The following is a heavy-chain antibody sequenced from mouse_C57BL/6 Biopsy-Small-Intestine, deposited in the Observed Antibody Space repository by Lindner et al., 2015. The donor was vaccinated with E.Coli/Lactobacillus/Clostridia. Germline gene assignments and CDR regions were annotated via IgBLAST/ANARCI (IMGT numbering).Heavy chain of an antibody. V-gene: IGHV1-81*01. Sequence: VQLQESGAELARPGASVKLSCKASGYTFTSYSISCVKQRTGQGLEWIGEIYLGSGNTYYNEKFKGKATLTADKSSSTAYMELRSLTSEDSAVYFCARRLPYAMDYWGQGTSVTVSS. CDR2: IYLGSGNT. J-gene: IGHJ4*01. D-gene: IGHD2-10*01. CDR3: ARRLPYAMDY. CDR1: GYTFTSYS.